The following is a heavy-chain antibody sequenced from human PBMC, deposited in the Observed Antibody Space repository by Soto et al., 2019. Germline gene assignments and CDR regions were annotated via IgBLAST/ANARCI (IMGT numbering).Heavy chain of an antibody. CDR2: ITGAGGTA. D-gene: IGHD3-10*01. CDR1: GLTFTNYG. CDR3: AKEAFNPDVRLHGMDV. J-gene: IGHJ6*02. Sequence: EVQLLESGGNLVQPGGSLRLSCAASGLTFTNYGMTWVRQAPGKGLEWVATITGAGGTAHYADSVKGRFTISRDNSKNTLFLQMNGLRAEDTAIYFCAKEAFNPDVRLHGMDVWGQGTTVPVSS. V-gene: IGHV3-23*01.